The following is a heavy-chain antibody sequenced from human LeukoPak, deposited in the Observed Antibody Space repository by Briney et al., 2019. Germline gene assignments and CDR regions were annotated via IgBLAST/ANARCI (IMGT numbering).Heavy chain of an antibody. Sequence: PGGSLRLSCAASGFTFSSYEMNSVRQAPGKGLEWVSYISSSGSTRYYVDSVKGRFTISRDTAKNSLYLQMNSLRAEDTAVYYCARGWRYFDYWGQGTLVTVSS. CDR1: GFTFSSYE. J-gene: IGHJ4*02. D-gene: IGHD5-24*01. CDR3: ARGWRYFDY. CDR2: ISSSGSTR. V-gene: IGHV3-48*03.